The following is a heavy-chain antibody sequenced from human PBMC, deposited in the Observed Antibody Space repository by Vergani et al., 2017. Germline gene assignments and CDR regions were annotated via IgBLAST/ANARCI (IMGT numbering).Heavy chain of an antibody. D-gene: IGHD3-10*01. CDR3: ARDHYGSGSYYIFDY. V-gene: IGHV1-46*01. Sequence: QVQLVQSGAEVKKPGASVKVSCKASGYTFTSYYMHWVRQAPGQGLEWMGIINPSGGSTSYAQKFQGRVTMTRDTSTSTVYMELSSLRSEDTAVYYCARDHYGSGSYYIFDYWAREPWSPSPQ. CDR2: INPSGGST. CDR1: GYTFTSYY. J-gene: IGHJ4*02.